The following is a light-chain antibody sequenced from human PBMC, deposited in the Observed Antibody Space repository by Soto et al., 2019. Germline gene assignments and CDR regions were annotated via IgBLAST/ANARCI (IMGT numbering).Light chain of an antibody. CDR2: EVT. J-gene: IGLJ3*02. CDR1: SSDVGGYNY. V-gene: IGLV2-8*01. Sequence: QSVLTQPPSASGSPGQSVTISCTGTSSDVGGYNYVSWYQQYPGRAPKLVIYEVTKRPSGVPDRFSGSKSGNTASLTVSGLQAEDEADYYCSSYAAGNNFYFVFGGGTKLTVL. CDR3: SSYAAGNNFYFV.